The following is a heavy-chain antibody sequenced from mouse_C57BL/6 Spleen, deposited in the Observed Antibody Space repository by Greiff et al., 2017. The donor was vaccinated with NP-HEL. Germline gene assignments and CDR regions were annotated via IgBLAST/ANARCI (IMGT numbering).Heavy chain of an antibody. D-gene: IGHD3-2*02. V-gene: IGHV10-1*01. CDR3: VRSDSSGYPFAY. Sequence: EVQRVESGGGLVQPKGSLKLSCAASGFSFNTYAMNWVRQAPGKGLEWVARIRSKSNNYATYYADSVKDRFTISRDDSESMLYLQMNNLKTEDTAMYYCVRSDSSGYPFAYWGQGTLVTVSA. CDR1: GFSFNTYA. CDR2: IRSKSNNYAT. J-gene: IGHJ3*01.